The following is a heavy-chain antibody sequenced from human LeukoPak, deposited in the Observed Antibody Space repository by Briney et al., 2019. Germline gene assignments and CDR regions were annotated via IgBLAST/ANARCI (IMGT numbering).Heavy chain of an antibody. J-gene: IGHJ4*02. CDR1: GGSISSNYY. CDR2: IYYSGST. V-gene: IGHV4-39*07. Sequence: SKTLSLTCTVSGGSISSNYYWGWIRQPPGKGLEWIGIIYYSGSTYYNPSLKSRVTISVDTSKNQFSLKLNSVTAADTAVYYCARVSNVLGAIRYWGQGTLVSVSS. CDR3: ARVSNVLGAIRY. D-gene: IGHD2-21*01.